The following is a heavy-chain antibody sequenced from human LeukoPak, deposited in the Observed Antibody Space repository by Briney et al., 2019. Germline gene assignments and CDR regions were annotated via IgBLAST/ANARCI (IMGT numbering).Heavy chain of an antibody. CDR3: ARDRKSIVVVPAAIPGDAFDI. Sequence: GASVKVSCKASGYTFTSYGISWVRQAPAQGLEWMGWISAYNGNTNYAQKLQGRVTMTTDTSTSTAYMELRSLRSDDTAVYYCARDRKSIVVVPAAIPGDAFDIWGQGTMVTVSS. D-gene: IGHD2-2*02. CDR1: GYTFTSYG. CDR2: ISAYNGNT. J-gene: IGHJ3*02. V-gene: IGHV1-18*01.